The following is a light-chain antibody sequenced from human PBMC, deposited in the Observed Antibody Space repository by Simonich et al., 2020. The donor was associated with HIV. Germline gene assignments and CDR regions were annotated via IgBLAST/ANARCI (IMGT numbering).Light chain of an antibody. CDR2: WAS. CDR3: QQYYSTLLT. CDR1: QSVLYSSNNKNY. Sequence: DIVMTQSPDSLAVSLGERATINCKSSQSVLYSSNNKNYLAWYQPKPGQPPKLLIYWASTREYGVPDRFSGSGSGTDFNLTISSLQAEDVAVYYCQQYYSTLLTFGGGTKVEIK. J-gene: IGKJ4*01. V-gene: IGKV4-1*01.